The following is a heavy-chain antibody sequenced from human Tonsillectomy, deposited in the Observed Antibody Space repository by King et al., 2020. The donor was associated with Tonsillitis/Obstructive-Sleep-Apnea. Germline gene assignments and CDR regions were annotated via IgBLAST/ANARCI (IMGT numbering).Heavy chain of an antibody. V-gene: IGHV4-59*01. D-gene: IGHD2-8*01. J-gene: IGHJ3*02. CDR1: GGSISNYY. CDR2: IYYSGST. CDR3: ARDMVLEAGGDAFDI. Sequence: VQLQESDPGLVKPSETLSLTCTVSGGSISNYYWSWIRQPPGKGLEWIGFIYYSGSTNYNPSLKSRVTISVDTSKNQFSLKLSSVTAADTAVYYCARDMVLEAGGDAFDIWGQGTMVTVSS.